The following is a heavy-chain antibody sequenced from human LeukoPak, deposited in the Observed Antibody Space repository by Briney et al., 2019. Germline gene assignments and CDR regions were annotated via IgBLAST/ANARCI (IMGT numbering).Heavy chain of an antibody. CDR2: MNPNSGNT. J-gene: IGHJ6*02. Sequence: ASVKVSCKASGYTFTSYDINWVRQATGQGLVWMGWMNPNSGNTGYAQKFQGRVTMTRNTSISTAYMKLSSLRSEDTAMYYCASSTLYDSSGYFTYYYYYGMDVWGQGTTVTVSS. CDR1: GYTFTSYD. CDR3: ASSTLYDSSGYFTYYYYYGMDV. V-gene: IGHV1-8*01. D-gene: IGHD3-22*01.